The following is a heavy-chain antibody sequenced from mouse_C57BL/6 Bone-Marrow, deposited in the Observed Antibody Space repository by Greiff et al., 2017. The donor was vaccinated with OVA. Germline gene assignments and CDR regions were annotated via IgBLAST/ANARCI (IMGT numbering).Heavy chain of an antibody. J-gene: IGHJ2*01. Sequence: QVQLKQSGAELARPGASVKMSCKASGYTFTSYTMHWVKQRPGQGLEWIGYINPSSGYTKYNQKFKDKATLTADKSSSTAYMQLSSLTSEDSAVYYCANIYYYARRYYFDYWGQGTTLTVSS. V-gene: IGHV1-4*01. CDR1: GYTFTSYT. CDR2: INPSSGYT. D-gene: IGHD1-1*01. CDR3: ANIYYYARRYYFDY.